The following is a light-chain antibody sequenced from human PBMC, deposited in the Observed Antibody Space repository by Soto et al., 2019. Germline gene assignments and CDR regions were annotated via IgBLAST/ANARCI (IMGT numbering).Light chain of an antibody. CDR3: MQALQTPLYT. V-gene: IGKV2-28*01. Sequence: DIVMTQSPLSLPVTPGEPASISCRSSQSLLHSNGYNYLDWYLQKPGQSPQLLIYLGSNRASGVSDRFSGSGSGTDFTLKISRVEDEDVGVYYCMQALQTPLYTFGQGTKLEIK. CDR2: LGS. CDR1: QSLLHSNGYNY. J-gene: IGKJ2*01.